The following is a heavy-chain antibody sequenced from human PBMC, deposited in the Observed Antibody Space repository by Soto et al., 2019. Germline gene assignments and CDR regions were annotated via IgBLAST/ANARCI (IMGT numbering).Heavy chain of an antibody. J-gene: IGHJ4*02. Sequence: ASVKVSCKASGYTFTSYDINWVRQATGQGLEWMGWMNPNSGNTGYAQKFQGRVTMTRNTSISAAYMELSSLRSEDTAVYYCARGYYDYVWGSYRYSPFDYWGQGTLVTVSS. CDR2: MNPNSGNT. D-gene: IGHD3-16*02. CDR1: GYTFTSYD. CDR3: ARGYYDYVWGSYRYSPFDY. V-gene: IGHV1-8*01.